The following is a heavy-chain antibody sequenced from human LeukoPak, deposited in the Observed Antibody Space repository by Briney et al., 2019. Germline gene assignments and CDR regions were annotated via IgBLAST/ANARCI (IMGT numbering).Heavy chain of an antibody. V-gene: IGHV3-64*01. CDR3: ARDSDAFDI. CDR2: ISANGGAT. Sequence: GGSLRLSCAASGMTFSNHPMHWVRQAPGKGLEYVSAISANGGATYYANSVKGRFTVSRDNSKNTLYLQMGSLRAEDMAVYYCARDSDAFDIWGQGTMVTVSS. J-gene: IGHJ3*02. CDR1: GMTFSNHP.